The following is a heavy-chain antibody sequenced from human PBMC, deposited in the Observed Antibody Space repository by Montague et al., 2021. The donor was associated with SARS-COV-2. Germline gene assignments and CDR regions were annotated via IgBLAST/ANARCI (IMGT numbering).Heavy chain of an antibody. J-gene: IGHJ6*02. CDR2: INHSGST. D-gene: IGHD4-17*01. CDR3: ARALPVTTFFYSYYGMDV. Sequence: SETLSLTCAVYGGSFSGYYWSWIRQPPGKGLERIGEINHSGSTNYNPSLKSRVTISVDTSKNQFSLEPSSVTAADTAVYYCARALPVTTFFYSYYGMDVWGQGTTVTVSS. V-gene: IGHV4-34*01. CDR1: GGSFSGYY.